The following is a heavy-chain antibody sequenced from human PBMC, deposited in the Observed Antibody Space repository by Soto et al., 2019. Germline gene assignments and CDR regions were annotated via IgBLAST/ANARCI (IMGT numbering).Heavy chain of an antibody. Sequence: PGGSLRLSCAASGVTLSSYAMSLVRQAPGKGLEWVSAISGSAGTTYYADSVKGRFTISRDNSKNTLYLQMSSLRAEDTAVYFCASNMVFGEYGMDVWGQGTTVTVSS. D-gene: IGHD3-10*02. CDR3: ASNMVFGEYGMDV. CDR2: ISGSAGTT. CDR1: GVTLSSYA. J-gene: IGHJ6*02. V-gene: IGHV3-23*01.